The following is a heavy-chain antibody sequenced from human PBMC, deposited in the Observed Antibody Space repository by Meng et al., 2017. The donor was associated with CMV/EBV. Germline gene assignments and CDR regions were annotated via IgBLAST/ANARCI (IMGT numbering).Heavy chain of an antibody. D-gene: IGHD2-2*01. V-gene: IGHV1-46*01. CDR2: INPSGGST. CDR3: ARGTEVVPAYGMDV. Sequence: ASVKVSCKASGYTFTSYYMHWVRQAPGQGLEWMGIINPSGGSTSYAQKFQGRVTLTRDTSTITVYMKLSSLRAEDTAVYYCARGTEVVPAYGMDVWGQGTTVTVSS. CDR1: GYTFTSYY. J-gene: IGHJ6*02.